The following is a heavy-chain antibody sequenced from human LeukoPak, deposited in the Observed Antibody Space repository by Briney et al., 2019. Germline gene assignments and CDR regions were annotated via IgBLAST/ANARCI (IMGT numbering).Heavy chain of an antibody. Sequence: ASVKVSCKASGYTFTSYYMHWVRQAPGQGLEWMGIINPSGGSTSYAQKFQGRVTMTRDMSTSTVYMELSSLRSGDTAVYYCARDLRVGATIFAFDIWGQGTMVTVSS. CDR3: ARDLRVGATIFAFDI. J-gene: IGHJ3*02. D-gene: IGHD1-26*01. CDR2: INPSGGST. V-gene: IGHV1-46*01. CDR1: GYTFTSYY.